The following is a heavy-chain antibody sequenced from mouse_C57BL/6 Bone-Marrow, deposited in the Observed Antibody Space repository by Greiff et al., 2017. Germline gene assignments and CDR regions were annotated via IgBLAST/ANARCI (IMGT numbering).Heavy chain of an antibody. D-gene: IGHD1-1*01. Sequence: VKLQQPGAELVMPGASVKLSCKASGYTFTSYWMHWVKQRPGQGLEWIGEIDPSDSYTNYNQKFKGKSTLTVDKSSSTAYMQLSSLTSEDSAVYYCARDYYGSSPYAMDYWGQGTSVTVSS. CDR1: GYTFTSYW. CDR2: IDPSDSYT. J-gene: IGHJ4*01. CDR3: ARDYYGSSPYAMDY. V-gene: IGHV1-69*01.